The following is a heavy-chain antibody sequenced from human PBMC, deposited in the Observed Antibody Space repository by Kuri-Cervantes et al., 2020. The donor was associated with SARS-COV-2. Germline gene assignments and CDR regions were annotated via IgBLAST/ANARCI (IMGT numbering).Heavy chain of an antibody. J-gene: IGHJ4*02. CDR1: GFTFSSYG. D-gene: IGHD3-10*01. CDR3: ARVVGIRGYFDY. V-gene: IGHV3-30*02. Sequence: GESLKISCAASGFTFSSYGMHWVRQAPGKGLEWVAFIRYDGSNKYYADSVKGRFTISRDNSKNTLYLQMNSLRAEDTAVYYCARVVGIRGYFDYWGQGTLVTVSS. CDR2: IRYDGSNK.